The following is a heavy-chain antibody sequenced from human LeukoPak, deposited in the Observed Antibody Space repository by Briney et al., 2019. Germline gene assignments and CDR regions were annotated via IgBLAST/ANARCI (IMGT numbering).Heavy chain of an antibody. D-gene: IGHD6-13*01. V-gene: IGHV4-39*07. CDR2: IYYSGST. CDR3: ARDLGSSSGGQ. J-gene: IGHJ4*02. Sequence: SETLSLTCTVSGGSISSSSYYWGWIRQPPGKGLEWIGSIYYSGSTYYNPSLKSRVTISVDTSKNQFSLKLNSVTAADTAVYYCARDLGSSSGGQWGQGTLVTVSS. CDR1: GGSISSSSYY.